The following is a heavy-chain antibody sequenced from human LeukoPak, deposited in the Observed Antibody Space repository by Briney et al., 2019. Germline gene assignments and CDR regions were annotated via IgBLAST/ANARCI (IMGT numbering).Heavy chain of an antibody. Sequence: TGGSLRLSCAASGFTFSSYGMHWVRQAPGKGLEWVAFIRYDGSNKYYADSVKGRFTISRDNSKNTLYLQMNSLRAEDTAVYYCARAFGYNYIFDYWGQGTLVTVSS. J-gene: IGHJ4*02. CDR2: IRYDGSNK. D-gene: IGHD5-24*01. CDR3: ARAFGYNYIFDY. CDR1: GFTFSSYG. V-gene: IGHV3-30*02.